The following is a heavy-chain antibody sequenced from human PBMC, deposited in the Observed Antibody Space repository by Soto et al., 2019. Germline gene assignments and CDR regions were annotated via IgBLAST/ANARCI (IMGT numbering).Heavy chain of an antibody. CDR2: IRSRANHYAT. J-gene: IGHJ4*02. D-gene: IGHD3-16*01. V-gene: IGHV3-73*01. CDR3: AIEGVGFGH. Sequence: EVQLVESGGGLVRPGGSVRLSCAASGFTFSVSSMHWVRQASGKGLEWLGRIRSRANHYATTYSESLKGRVIISRDDSQDTMFLEMSSLRTKDTAMYYCAIEGVGFGHWGQGTLVTVSS. CDR1: GFTFSVSS.